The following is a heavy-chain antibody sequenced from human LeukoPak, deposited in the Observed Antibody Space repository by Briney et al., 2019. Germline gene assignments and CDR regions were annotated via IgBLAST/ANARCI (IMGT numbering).Heavy chain of an antibody. J-gene: IGHJ5*02. CDR1: GYTFTSYD. CDR3: ARMKYSSSLPQRWFDP. V-gene: IGHV1-2*02. CDR2: INPNSGGA. D-gene: IGHD6-13*01. Sequence: ASVKVSCKASGYTFTSYDINWVRQATGQGLEWMGWINPNSGGANYAQKFQGRVTMTRDTSISTAYMELSRLRSDDTAVYYCARMKYSSSLPQRWFDPWGQGTLVTVSS.